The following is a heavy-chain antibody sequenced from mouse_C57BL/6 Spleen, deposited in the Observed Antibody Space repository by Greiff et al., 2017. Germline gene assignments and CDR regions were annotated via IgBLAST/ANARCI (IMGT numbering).Heavy chain of an antibody. V-gene: IGHV1-39*01. CDR3: ARGDDYDGWYFDV. J-gene: IGHJ1*03. D-gene: IGHD2-4*01. CDR1: GYSFTDYN. Sequence: QLQESGPELVKPGASVKISCKASGYSFTDYNMNWVKQSNGKCLEWIGVIYPNYGTTSYNQKFKGKATLTVDQSSSTAYMQLNSLTSEDSSVYYCARGDDYDGWYFDVWGTGTTVTVSS. CDR2: IYPNYGTT.